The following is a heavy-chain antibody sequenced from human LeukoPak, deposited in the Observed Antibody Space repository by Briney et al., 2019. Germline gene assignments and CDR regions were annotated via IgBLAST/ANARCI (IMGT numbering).Heavy chain of an antibody. CDR2: IYYSGST. J-gene: IGHJ4*02. D-gene: IGHD4-11*01. CDR1: GGSISSSTYY. CDR3: AREYSTHLDS. V-gene: IGHV4-39*07. Sequence: SETLSLTCTVSGGSISSSTYYWGWIRQPPGKGLEWIGSIYYSGSTYYNPSLKSRITISVDTSKNQFSLRLTSVTAADTAVYYCAREYSTHLDSWGQGTLVTVSS.